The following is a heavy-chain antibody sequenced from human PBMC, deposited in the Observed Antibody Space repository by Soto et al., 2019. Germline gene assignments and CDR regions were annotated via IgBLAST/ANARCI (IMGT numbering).Heavy chain of an antibody. CDR3: ATYCSGGSCYSGYYYYGMDV. CDR2: IWYDGSNK. CDR1: GFTFSSYG. J-gene: IGHJ6*02. Sequence: QVQLVESGGGVVQPGRSLRLSCAASGFTFSSYGMHWVRQAPGKGLEWVAVIWYDGSNKYYADSVKGRFTISRDNSKNTLYLQMYSLRAEDTAVYYCATYCSGGSCYSGYYYYGMDVWGQGTTVTVSS. D-gene: IGHD2-15*01. V-gene: IGHV3-33*01.